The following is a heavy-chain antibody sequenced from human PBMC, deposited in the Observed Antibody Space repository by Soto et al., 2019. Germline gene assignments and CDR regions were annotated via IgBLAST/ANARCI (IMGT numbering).Heavy chain of an antibody. D-gene: IGHD5-18*01. Sequence: QVQLQQWGAGLLKPSETLFLTYAVYGGSFSGYYWSWIRQPPGKGLEWIGEINHSGSTNYNPSLKSRVTISVDTSKNQFSLKQSSVTAADTAVYYCARADTAMVTVDYWGQGTLVTVSS. J-gene: IGHJ4*02. V-gene: IGHV4-34*01. CDR2: INHSGST. CDR1: GGSFSGYY. CDR3: ARADTAMVTVDY.